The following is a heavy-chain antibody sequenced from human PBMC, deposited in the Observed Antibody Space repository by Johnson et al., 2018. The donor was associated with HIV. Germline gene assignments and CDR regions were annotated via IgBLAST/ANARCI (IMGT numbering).Heavy chain of an antibody. Sequence: QVQLVESGGGLVQPGRSPRLSCAASGFTFSSYAMHWVRQAPGKGLEWVAVISYDGSNKYYADSVKGRFTISRDNSKNTLYLQMNSLRAEDTAVYYCARGRTGTKYDAFDIWGQGTMVTVSS. CDR2: ISYDGSNK. J-gene: IGHJ3*02. CDR3: ARGRTGTKYDAFDI. D-gene: IGHD1-7*01. CDR1: GFTFSSYA. V-gene: IGHV3-30-3*01.